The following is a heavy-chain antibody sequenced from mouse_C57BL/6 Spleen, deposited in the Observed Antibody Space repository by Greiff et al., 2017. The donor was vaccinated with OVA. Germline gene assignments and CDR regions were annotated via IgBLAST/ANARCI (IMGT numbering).Heavy chain of an antibody. Sequence: EVKLVESGGGLVKPGGSLKLSCAASGFTFSSYAMSWVRQTPEKRLEWVATISDGGSYTYYPDNVKGRFTISRDNAKNNLYLQMSHLKSEDTAMYYCARDDAMDYGGQGTSVTVSS. CDR3: ARDDAMDY. CDR1: GFTFSSYA. J-gene: IGHJ4*01. CDR2: ISDGGSYT. V-gene: IGHV5-4*01.